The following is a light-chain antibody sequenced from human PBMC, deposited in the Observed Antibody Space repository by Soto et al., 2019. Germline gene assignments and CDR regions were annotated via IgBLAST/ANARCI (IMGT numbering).Light chain of an antibody. J-gene: IGLJ2*01. Sequence: QSVLTQPPSASGSPGQSVTISCTGTSSDVGGYNYVSWYQQHPGKAPKLMIYEVSKRPSGVPDRFSGSKSDNTASLTVSGLQAEDEADYYCSSYAGSNILFGGGTKLNVL. CDR2: EVS. V-gene: IGLV2-8*01. CDR1: SSDVGGYNY. CDR3: SSYAGSNIL.